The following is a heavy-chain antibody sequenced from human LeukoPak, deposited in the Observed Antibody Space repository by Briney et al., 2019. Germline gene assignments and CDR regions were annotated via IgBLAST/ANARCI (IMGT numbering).Heavy chain of an antibody. D-gene: IGHD4-17*01. CDR3: ARESTVILGDYYFDY. CDR2: ISYDGSDR. CDR1: GFTFSNYT. J-gene: IGHJ4*02. V-gene: IGHV3-30*04. Sequence: GRSLRLSCAASGFTFSNYTMHWVRQAPGKGLEWVAVISYDGSDRYYADSVKGRLTISRDNSKNTVYLQMNSLRAEDTAVYYCARESTVILGDYYFDYWGQGAPVTVSS.